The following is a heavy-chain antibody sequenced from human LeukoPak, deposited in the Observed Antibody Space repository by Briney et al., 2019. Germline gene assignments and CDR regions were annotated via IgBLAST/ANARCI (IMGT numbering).Heavy chain of an antibody. CDR3: PRDSDFWSGSYNNLPDY. J-gene: IGHJ4*02. CDR2: INPNGGGT. D-gene: IGHD3-3*01. CDR1: GYTFTGYY. Sequence: GASVKVSCKASGYTFTGYYMHWVRQAPGQGLEWMGWINPNGGGTNYAQKFQGRVTMTRDTSISTAYMELSRLRSDDTAVYYCPRDSDFWSGSYNNLPDYWGQGTLVTVSS. V-gene: IGHV1-2*02.